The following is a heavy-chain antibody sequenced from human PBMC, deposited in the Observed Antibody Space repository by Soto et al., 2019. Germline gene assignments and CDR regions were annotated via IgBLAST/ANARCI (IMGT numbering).Heavy chain of an antibody. CDR3: AKDLLRPGRAYGMDV. Sequence: QVQLVESGGGVVQPGRSLRLSCAASGFTFSSYGMHWVRQAPGKGLEWVAVISYDGSNKYYADSVKGRFTIPRDNSKNTLYLQMNSLRVEDTAVYYCAKDLLRPGRAYGMDVWGQGTTVTVSS. J-gene: IGHJ6*02. CDR1: GFTFSSYG. CDR2: ISYDGSNK. V-gene: IGHV3-30*18.